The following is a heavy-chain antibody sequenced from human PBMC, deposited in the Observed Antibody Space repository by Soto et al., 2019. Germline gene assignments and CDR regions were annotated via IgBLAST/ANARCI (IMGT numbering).Heavy chain of an antibody. Sequence: PGWSLRLSCAASGFTFSSYAMSWVRQAPGKGLEWVSAISGSGGSTYYADSVKGRFTIYRDNSKNTLYLQMNSLRAEDTAVYYCAQSPIVVVIYRLDDWGQGTLVTVSS. CDR3: AQSPIVVVIYRLDD. J-gene: IGHJ4*02. CDR2: ISGSGGST. V-gene: IGHV3-23*01. CDR1: GFTFSSYA. D-gene: IGHD3-22*01.